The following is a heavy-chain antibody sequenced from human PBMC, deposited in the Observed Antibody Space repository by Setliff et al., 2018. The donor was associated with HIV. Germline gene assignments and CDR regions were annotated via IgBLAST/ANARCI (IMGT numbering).Heavy chain of an antibody. CDR3: VKQATFYYYMDV. V-gene: IGHV5-51*03. Sequence: NPGESLKISCRGSGYSFTTRWIGWARQMPGKGLEWMGIIYPGDSDTIYSPSFRGQVTISVDKSLNTAYLQWGSLKASDTAMYYCVKQATFYYYMDVWGRGTSVTVSS. CDR1: GYSFTTRW. CDR2: IYPGDSDT. D-gene: IGHD6-13*01. J-gene: IGHJ6*03.